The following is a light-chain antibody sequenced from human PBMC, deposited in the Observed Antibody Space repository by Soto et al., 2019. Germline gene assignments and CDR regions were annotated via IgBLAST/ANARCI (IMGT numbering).Light chain of an antibody. CDR1: QGITNF. Sequence: DIQMTQSPSSLSASVGDRVTITCRASQGITNFVAWYQQKPGKVPELLIYAASTLQSGVPSRFSGSGSGTDLTLTITSLQPEDVATYYCQKYNSVPQTFGQGTKVEIK. V-gene: IGKV1-27*01. CDR3: QKYNSVPQT. J-gene: IGKJ1*01. CDR2: AAS.